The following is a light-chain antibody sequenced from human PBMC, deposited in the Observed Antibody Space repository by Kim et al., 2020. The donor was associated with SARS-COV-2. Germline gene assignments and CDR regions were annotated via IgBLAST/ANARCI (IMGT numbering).Light chain of an antibody. CDR1: QDIRRW. CDR2: DAS. Sequence: DIQMTQSPSSVSASVGDRVIITCRASQDIRRWLAWYQQKAGKAPNLLIHDASSLQSGVPSRFSGSGSGTDFTLTISNLQPEDFATYYCVQALSFPLTFGGGTKVDIK. J-gene: IGKJ4*01. V-gene: IGKV1-12*01. CDR3: VQALSFPLT.